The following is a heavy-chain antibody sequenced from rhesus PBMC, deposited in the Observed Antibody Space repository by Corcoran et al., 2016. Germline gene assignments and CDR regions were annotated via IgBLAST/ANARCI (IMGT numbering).Heavy chain of an antibody. Sequence: QVHLQESGPGLVKPSETLSLTCAVSGYSISSGYYWGWIRQSPGKGLDYVGYISGSSGAYTSNHPSLKSRVTISKDTLKNQFSLKLSSVTAADTAVYYCVREAGRFDVWGAGVLVTVSS. CDR3: VREAGRFDV. J-gene: IGHJ5-1*01. CDR2: ISGSSGAYT. V-gene: IGHV4-99*02. CDR1: GYSISSGYY. D-gene: IGHD6-25*01.